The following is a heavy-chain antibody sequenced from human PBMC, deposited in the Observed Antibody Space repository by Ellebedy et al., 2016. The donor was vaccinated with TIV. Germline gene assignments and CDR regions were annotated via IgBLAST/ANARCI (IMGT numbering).Heavy chain of an antibody. J-gene: IGHJ4*02. V-gene: IGHV5-51*01. Sequence: GESLKISCKGSGYSFTSYWIGWVRQMPGKGLEWMGIIYPGDSDTRYSPSFQGHVTISADKSISTAYLQWSSLKASDTAMYYCARPEYCSGGSCTFIDYWGQGTLVTVSS. CDR3: ARPEYCSGGSCTFIDY. CDR1: GYSFTSYW. D-gene: IGHD2-15*01. CDR2: IYPGDSDT.